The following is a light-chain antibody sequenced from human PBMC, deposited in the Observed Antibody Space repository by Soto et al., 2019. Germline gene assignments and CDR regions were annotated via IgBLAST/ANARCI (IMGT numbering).Light chain of an antibody. J-gene: IGLJ2*01. Sequence: QSALTQPASVSGSPGQSITISCTGTSSDFGVYNYVSWYQQHPGEAPKLIIYEVNHRPSGVSNRFSASKSGNTASLTISGLQAEDETNYYCSSYTSTNILVFGGGTKVTVL. CDR3: SSYTSTNILV. V-gene: IGLV2-14*01. CDR2: EVN. CDR1: SSDFGVYNY.